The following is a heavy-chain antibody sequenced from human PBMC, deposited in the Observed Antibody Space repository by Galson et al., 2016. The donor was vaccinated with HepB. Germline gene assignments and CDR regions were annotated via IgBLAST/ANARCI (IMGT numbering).Heavy chain of an antibody. CDR2: ISRSGDST. J-gene: IGHJ6*04. CDR1: GFTFSNYG. D-gene: IGHD1-26*01. Sequence: LRLSCAASGFTFSNYGMTWVRQAPGKGLEVVPSISRSGDSTDYADSVKGRFTISRDNSKNTLSLQMNSLTADDTAIYYCVQGSTAPAVWGKGTTATVSS. V-gene: IGHV3-23*01. CDR3: VQGSTAPAV.